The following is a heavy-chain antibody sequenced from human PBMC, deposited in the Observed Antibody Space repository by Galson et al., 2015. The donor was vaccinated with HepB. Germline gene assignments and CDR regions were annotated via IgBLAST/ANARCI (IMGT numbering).Heavy chain of an antibody. CDR3: ATRIFGVVTNWFDP. V-gene: IGHV4-34*01. D-gene: IGHD3-3*01. CDR1: GGSFSGYY. CDR2: INHSGST. Sequence: SETLSLTCAVYGGSFSGYYWSWIRQPPGKGLEWIGEINHSGSTNYNPSLKSRVTISVDTSKNQFSLKLSSVTAADTAVYYCATRIFGVVTNWFDPWGQGTLVTVSS. J-gene: IGHJ5*02.